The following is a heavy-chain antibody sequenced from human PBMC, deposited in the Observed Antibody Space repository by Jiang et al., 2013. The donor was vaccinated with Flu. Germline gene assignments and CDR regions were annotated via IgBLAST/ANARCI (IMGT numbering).Heavy chain of an antibody. Sequence: GQGLEWMGGIIPLFGVPNYAQKFHGRVTVTADESTATAYMELSSLTSDDTAVYYCARAELPYLFDPWGPGNPGHRLL. V-gene: IGHV1-69*01. J-gene: IGHJ5*02. CDR3: ARAELPYLFDP. D-gene: IGHD4-23*01. CDR2: IIPLFGVP.